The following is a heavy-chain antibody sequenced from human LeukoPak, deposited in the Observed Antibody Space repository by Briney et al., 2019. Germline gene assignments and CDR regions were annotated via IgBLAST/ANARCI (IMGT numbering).Heavy chain of an antibody. CDR1: GGSFSGYY. CDR3: ACMTTVTTPGY. Sequence: SETLFLTCAVYGGSFSGYYWSWIRQPPGKGLEWIGEINHSGSTNYNPSLKSRVTISVDTSKNQFSLKLSSVTAADTAVYYCACMTTVTTPGYWGQGTLVTVSS. V-gene: IGHV4-34*01. J-gene: IGHJ4*02. CDR2: INHSGST. D-gene: IGHD4-17*01.